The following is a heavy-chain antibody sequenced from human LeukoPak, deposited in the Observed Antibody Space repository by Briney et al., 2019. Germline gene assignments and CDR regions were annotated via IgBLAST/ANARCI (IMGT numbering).Heavy chain of an antibody. CDR3: ARDRVGDWEYFDY. J-gene: IGHJ4*02. CDR1: GFTFSDYY. V-gene: IGHV3-11*01. D-gene: IGHD1-26*01. Sequence: PGGSLRLSCAASGFTFSDYYMSWIRQAPGKGLEWVSYISSSGSTIYYADSVKGRFTISRDNAKNSLYLQMNGLRAEDTAVYYCARDRVGDWEYFDYWGQGTLVTVSS. CDR2: ISSSGSTI.